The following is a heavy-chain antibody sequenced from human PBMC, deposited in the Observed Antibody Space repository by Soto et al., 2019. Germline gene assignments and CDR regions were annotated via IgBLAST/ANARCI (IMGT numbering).Heavy chain of an antibody. CDR2: IYYSGST. CDR3: ARHYEGINWFDP. V-gene: IGHV4-39*01. CDR1: GGSISSSSYY. Sequence: SETLSLTCTVSGGSISSSSYYWGWIRQPPGKGLEWIGSIYYSGSTYYNPSLKSRVTISVDTSKNQFSLKLSSVTAADTAVYYCARHYEGINWFDPWGQGTLVTVS. J-gene: IGHJ5*02. D-gene: IGHD3-16*01.